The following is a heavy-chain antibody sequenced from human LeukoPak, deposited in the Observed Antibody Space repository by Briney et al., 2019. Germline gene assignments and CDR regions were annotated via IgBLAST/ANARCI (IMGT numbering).Heavy chain of an antibody. CDR1: GGSISSGGYY. V-gene: IGHV4-30-4*01. D-gene: IGHD1-14*01. CDR2: IYYSGST. Sequence: RSSQTLSLTCTVSGGSISSGGYYWSWIRQPPGKGLEWIGYIYYSGSTYYNPSLKSRVTISVDTSKNQFSLKLSSVTAADTAVYYCARVPGGYFDYWGQGTLVTVSS. CDR3: ARVPGGYFDY. J-gene: IGHJ4*02.